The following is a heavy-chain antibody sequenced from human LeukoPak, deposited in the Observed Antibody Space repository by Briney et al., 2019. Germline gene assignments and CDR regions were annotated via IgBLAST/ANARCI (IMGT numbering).Heavy chain of an antibody. D-gene: IGHD4-11*01. CDR1: GFTFSSYA. CDR2: ISYDGNTI. V-gene: IGHV3-30-3*01. J-gene: IGHJ4*02. Sequence: GGSLRLSCAASGFTFSSYAMHWVRQAPGKGLQWVAVISYDGNTIHYADSVKGRFIISRDTSKNTLYLQMNSLRAEDTAVYYCARSGGLQKFDYWGQGTLVTVSS. CDR3: ARSGGLQKFDY.